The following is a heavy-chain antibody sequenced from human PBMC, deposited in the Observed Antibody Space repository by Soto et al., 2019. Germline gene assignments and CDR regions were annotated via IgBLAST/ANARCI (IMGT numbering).Heavy chain of an antibody. CDR1: GYTFTSYP. CDR2: MKAGNGNT. Sequence: SVKVSCEASGYTFTSYPIRWVRQAPGQRLEWMGWMKAGNGNTNYSQKFQGRVTMTGDTSASTAYMQLRRLRSEEKVVYYCARATPAYESSGYNHPFVDYWGQGTLVTVS. J-gene: IGHJ4*02. D-gene: IGHD3-22*01. CDR3: ARATPAYESSGYNHPFVDY. V-gene: IGHV1-3*01.